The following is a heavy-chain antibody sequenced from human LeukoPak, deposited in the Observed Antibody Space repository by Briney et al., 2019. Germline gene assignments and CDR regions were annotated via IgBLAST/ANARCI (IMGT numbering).Heavy chain of an antibody. CDR3: ARSFFYGSGSYSLYYFDY. Sequence: PGGSLRLSCAASGFTFSSFAMSWVRQAPGKGLEWVSTISGGGSSTYYADSGKGRFTISRDNSKNTLHLHMISLRAEDTAVYYCARSFFYGSGSYSLYYFDYWGQGTLVTVSS. CDR1: GFTFSSFA. J-gene: IGHJ4*02. V-gene: IGHV3-23*01. D-gene: IGHD3-10*01. CDR2: ISGGGSST.